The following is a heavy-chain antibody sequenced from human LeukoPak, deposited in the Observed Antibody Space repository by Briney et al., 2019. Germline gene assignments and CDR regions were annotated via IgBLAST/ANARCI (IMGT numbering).Heavy chain of an antibody. V-gene: IGHV1-69*05. CDR1: GGTFSSYA. CDR2: IIPIFGTA. Sequence: ASVKASCKASGGTFSSYAISWVRQAPGQGLEWMGGIIPIFGTANYAQKFQGRVTITTDESTSTAYMEPSSLRSEDTAVYYCARGARIAARPHYFDYWGQGTLVTVSS. D-gene: IGHD6-6*01. J-gene: IGHJ4*02. CDR3: ARGARIAARPHYFDY.